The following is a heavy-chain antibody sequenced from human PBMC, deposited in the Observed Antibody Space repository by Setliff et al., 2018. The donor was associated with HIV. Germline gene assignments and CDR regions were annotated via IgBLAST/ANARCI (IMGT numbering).Heavy chain of an antibody. D-gene: IGHD5-12*01. CDR2: INHSGST. CDR3: ARGATLLPGYSDRWEYFYMDV. CDR1: GGSFSEYY. Sequence: SETLSLTCAVYGGSFSEYYWSWIRQSPGKGLEWIGEINHSGSTHYNPPLKSRATISVDTSKNQFSLRQNSVTAADTAVYYCARGATLLPGYSDRWEYFYMDVWGKGTTVTVSS. V-gene: IGHV4-34*01. J-gene: IGHJ6*03.